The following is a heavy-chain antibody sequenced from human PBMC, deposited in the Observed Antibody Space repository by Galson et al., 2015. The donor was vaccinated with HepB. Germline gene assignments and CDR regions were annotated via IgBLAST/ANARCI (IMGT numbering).Heavy chain of an antibody. CDR3: ARGPELYDFWSGYVSDPIGSDPNYYYYYMDV. CDR2: ISAYNGNT. CDR1: GYTFTSYG. V-gene: IGHV1-18*01. Sequence: SVKVPCKASGYTFTSYGISWVRQAPGQGLEWMGWISAYNGNTNYAQKLQGRVTMTTDTSTSTAYMELRSLRSDDTAVYYCARGPELYDFWSGYVSDPIGSDPNYYYYYMDVWGKGTTVTVSS. D-gene: IGHD3-3*01. J-gene: IGHJ6*03.